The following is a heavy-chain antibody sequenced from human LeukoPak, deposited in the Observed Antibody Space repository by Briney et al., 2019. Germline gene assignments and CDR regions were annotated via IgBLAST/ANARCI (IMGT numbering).Heavy chain of an antibody. J-gene: IGHJ3*02. CDR3: ANLDYGNPDDVFDI. CDR1: RFTFSSYA. V-gene: IGHV3-23*01. D-gene: IGHD4-11*01. CDR2: VRDSGVST. Sequence: GGSLRLSCAASRFTFSSYAMHWVRQAPGKGLDWVSSVRDSGVSTYYADSVKGRFTISRDNSKNTLYLQMNSLRAEDTAVYYCANLDYGNPDDVFDIWGQGTMVTVSS.